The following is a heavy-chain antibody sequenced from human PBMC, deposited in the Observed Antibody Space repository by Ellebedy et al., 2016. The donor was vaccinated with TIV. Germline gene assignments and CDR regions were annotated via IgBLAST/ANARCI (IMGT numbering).Heavy chain of an antibody. CDR2: IYSGGST. Sequence: GESLKISCAASGFTVSSNYMSWVRQAPGKGLEWVSVIYSGGSTYYADSVKGRFTISRHNSKNTLYIQMNSLRAEDTAVYYCARESMVRGVIYLPRYFDLWGRGTLVTVSS. V-gene: IGHV3-53*04. D-gene: IGHD3-10*01. CDR1: GFTVSSNY. CDR3: ARESMVRGVIYLPRYFDL. J-gene: IGHJ2*01.